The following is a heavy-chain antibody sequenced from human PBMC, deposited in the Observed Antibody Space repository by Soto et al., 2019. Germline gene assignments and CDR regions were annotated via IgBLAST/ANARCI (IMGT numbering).Heavy chain of an antibody. V-gene: IGHV3-48*03. D-gene: IGHD2-15*01. Sequence: GGSLRLSCAASGFTFSSYEMNWVRQAPGKGLEWVSYISSSGSTIYYADSVKGRFTISRDNAKNSLYLQMNSLRAEDTAVYYCARVGYCSGGSCYYFDYWGQGTLVTVSS. CDR3: ARVGYCSGGSCYYFDY. CDR2: ISSSGSTI. CDR1: GFTFSSYE. J-gene: IGHJ4*02.